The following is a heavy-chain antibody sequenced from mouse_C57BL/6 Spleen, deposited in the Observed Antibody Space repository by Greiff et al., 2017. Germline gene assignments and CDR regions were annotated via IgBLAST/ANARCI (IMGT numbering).Heavy chain of an antibody. D-gene: IGHD1-1*01. CDR2: IYPGSGST. Sequence: QVQLQQPGAELVKPGASVKMSCKASGYTFTSYWITWVKQRPGQGLEWIGDIYPGSGSTNYNEKFKSKATLTVDTSSSTAYRQLSSLTSEDSAVYYCAREDYYGSSGAYWGQGTLVTVSA. J-gene: IGHJ3*01. CDR1: GYTFTSYW. CDR3: AREDYYGSSGAY. V-gene: IGHV1-55*01.